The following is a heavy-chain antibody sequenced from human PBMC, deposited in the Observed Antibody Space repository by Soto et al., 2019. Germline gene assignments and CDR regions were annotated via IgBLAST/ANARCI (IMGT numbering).Heavy chain of an antibody. CDR3: ARARHPTDPAFDI. Sequence: ASVKVPCKASGGTFSSYAISWVRQAPGQGLEWMGGIIPIFGTANYAQKFQGRVTITADESTSTAYMELSSLRSEDTAVYYCARARHPTDPAFDIWGQGTMVTVSS. CDR1: GGTFSSYA. CDR2: IIPIFGTA. D-gene: IGHD4-17*01. V-gene: IGHV1-69*13. J-gene: IGHJ3*02.